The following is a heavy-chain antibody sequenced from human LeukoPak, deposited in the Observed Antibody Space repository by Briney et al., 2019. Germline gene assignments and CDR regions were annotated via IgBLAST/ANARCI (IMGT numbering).Heavy chain of an antibody. CDR1: GGSISSYY. Sequence: SETLSLTCTVSGGSISSYYWSWIRQPPGKGLEWIGYIYYSGSTNYNPSLKSRVTISVDTSKNQFSLKLSSVTAADTAVYYCARRDGYRAYYFDYWGQGTPVTVSS. J-gene: IGHJ4*02. CDR3: ARRDGYRAYYFDY. CDR2: IYYSGST. V-gene: IGHV4-59*08. D-gene: IGHD5-24*01.